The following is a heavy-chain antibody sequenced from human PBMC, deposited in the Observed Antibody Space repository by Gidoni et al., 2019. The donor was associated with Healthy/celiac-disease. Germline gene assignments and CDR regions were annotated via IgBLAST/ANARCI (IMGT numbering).Heavy chain of an antibody. CDR2: ISYDGSNK. CDR1: GFTFSSYG. CDR3: ANLGGHRPTSSDFDY. V-gene: IGHV3-30*18. J-gene: IGHJ4*02. D-gene: IGHD3-16*01. Sequence: QVQLVESGGGVVQPGRSLRLSCAASGFTFSSYGMHWVRQAPGKGLEWVAVISYDGSNKYYADSVKGRFTISRDNSKNTLYLQMNSLRAEDTAVYYCANLGGHRPTSSDFDYWGQGTLVTVSS.